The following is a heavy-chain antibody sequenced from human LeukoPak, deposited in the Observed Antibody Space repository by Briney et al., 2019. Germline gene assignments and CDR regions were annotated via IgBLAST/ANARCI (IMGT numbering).Heavy chain of an antibody. CDR1: EFTFSSYN. V-gene: IGHV3-48*01. J-gene: IGHJ4*02. D-gene: IGHD3-22*01. CDR2: ISSSSSIV. Sequence: GGSLRLSCAASEFTFSSYNLNWVRQAPGKGLEWVSSISSSSSIVYYADSVKGRFTISRDNSKNTLYLQMNSLRAEDTAVYYCAKRSRWLLRPATQGYFDYWGQGTLVTVSS. CDR3: AKRSRWLLRPATQGYFDY.